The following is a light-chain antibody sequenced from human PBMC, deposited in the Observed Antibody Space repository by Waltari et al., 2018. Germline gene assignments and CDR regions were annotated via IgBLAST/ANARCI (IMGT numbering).Light chain of an antibody. CDR1: NLGDNY. V-gene: IGLV3-1*01. J-gene: IGLJ2*01. CDR2: QDS. Sequence: SYELTQPPSVSVSPGQTASITCSGENLGDNYAGWYQQKPGQSPVLVIYQDSKRPSGIPERFSGSNSGNTATLTISGTQAMDEADYYCQAWDSSTAQVFGGGTKLTVL. CDR3: QAWDSSTAQV.